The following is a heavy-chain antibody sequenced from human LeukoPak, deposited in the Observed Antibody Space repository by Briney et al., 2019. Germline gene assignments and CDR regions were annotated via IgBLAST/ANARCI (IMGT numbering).Heavy chain of an antibody. CDR1: GFTFSYYT. D-gene: IGHD3-22*01. CDR3: ARVLNYYDSSGYYFSY. V-gene: IGHV3-30-3*01. CDR2: ISYDGSNK. J-gene: IGHJ4*02. Sequence: GGSLRLSCAASGFTFSYYTMHWVRQAPGKGLEWVAVISYDGSNKYYADSVKGRFTISRDNSKNTLFLQMNSLRAEDTAVYYCARVLNYYDSSGYYFSYWGQGTLVTVSS.